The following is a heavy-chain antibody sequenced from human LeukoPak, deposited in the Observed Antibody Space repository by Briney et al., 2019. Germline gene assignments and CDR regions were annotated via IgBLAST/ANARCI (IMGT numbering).Heavy chain of an antibody. CDR3: ASEGSGSNDY. CDR2: IYNSGGT. CDR1: GGSITSSFY. D-gene: IGHD3-10*01. V-gene: IGHV4-59*01. J-gene: IGHJ4*02. Sequence: SETLSLTCTVSGGSITSSFYWSWIRPSPGKGLEWIGYIYNSGGTKYNPSLKSRLTISVDTSKNQFSLNLSSVTAADTAVYYCASEGSGSNDYWGQGTLVTVSS.